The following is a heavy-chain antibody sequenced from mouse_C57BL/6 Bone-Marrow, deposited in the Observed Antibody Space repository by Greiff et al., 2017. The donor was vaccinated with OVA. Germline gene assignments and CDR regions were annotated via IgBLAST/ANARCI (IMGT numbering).Heavy chain of an antibody. CDR1: GFNIKDDY. V-gene: IGHV14-4*01. CDR3: ARFYDGYYPFAY. Sequence: EVKLQQSGAELVRPGASVKLSCTASGFNIKDDYMHWVKQRPEQGLEWIGWIDPENGDTEYASKFQGKATITADTSSNTAYLQLSSLTSEDTAVYYCARFYDGYYPFAYWGQGTLVTVSA. CDR2: IDPENGDT. D-gene: IGHD2-3*01. J-gene: IGHJ3*01.